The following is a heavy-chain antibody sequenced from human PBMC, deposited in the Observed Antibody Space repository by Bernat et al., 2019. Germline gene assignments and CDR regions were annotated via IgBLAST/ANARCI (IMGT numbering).Heavy chain of an antibody. J-gene: IGHJ6*04. CDR3: ARDWREQVAKGYYSGMDV. D-gene: IGHD6-6*01. CDR1: GFIFSSYA. Sequence: QVQLVESGGGVVQPGRSLRLSCAASGFIFSSYAMHWVRQAPGKGLEWVADISYDGSNKYHADSVKGRFTISRDNSKSTLDLQMNSLRSEDTAVYYCARDWREQVAKGYYSGMDVWGKGTTVTVSS. V-gene: IGHV3-30-3*01. CDR2: ISYDGSNK.